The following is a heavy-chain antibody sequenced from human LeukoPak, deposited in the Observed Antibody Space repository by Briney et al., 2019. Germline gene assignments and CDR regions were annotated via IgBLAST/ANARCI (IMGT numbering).Heavy chain of an antibody. CDR3: ARGPLRRYCSGGSCYNWFDP. D-gene: IGHD2-15*01. CDR1: GYTFTGYY. CDR2: INPNSGGT. V-gene: IGHV1-2*02. Sequence: ASVEVSCKASGYTFTGYYMHWVRQAPGQGLEWMGWINPNSGGTNYAQKFQGRVTMTRDTSISTAYMELSRLRSDDTAVYYCARGPLRRYCSGGSCYNWFDPWGQGTLVTVSS. J-gene: IGHJ5*02.